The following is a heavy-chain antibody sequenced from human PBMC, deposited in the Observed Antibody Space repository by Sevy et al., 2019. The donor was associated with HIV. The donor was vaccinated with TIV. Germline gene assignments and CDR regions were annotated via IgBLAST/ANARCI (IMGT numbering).Heavy chain of an antibody. CDR2: MSHDGNYK. CDR3: ARLFSCGGDCYYLDY. D-gene: IGHD2-21*02. J-gene: IGHJ4*02. V-gene: IGHV3-30*04. CDR1: GFTFSDYD. Sequence: GGSLRLPCAASGFTFSDYDMHWVRQAPGKGLEWVAVMSHDGNYKNHADSVKVRFTISRDNFKNTLYLQMNSLRVEDTAVYFCARLFSCGGDCYYLDYWGQGAPVTVSS.